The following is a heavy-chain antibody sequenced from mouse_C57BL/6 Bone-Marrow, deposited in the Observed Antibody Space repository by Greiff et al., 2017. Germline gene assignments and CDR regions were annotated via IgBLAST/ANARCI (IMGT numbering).Heavy chain of an antibody. CDR1: GFNIKDDY. CDR2: IDPETGDT. V-gene: IGHV14-4*01. D-gene: IGHD2-1*01. Sequence: VQLQQSGAELVRPGASVKLSCTASGFNIKDDYMHWVKQRPEQGLEWIGWIDPETGDTEYASQLHGKATITADTSSNTAYLQLSSLTSEDTAVYYCTVIYYGWGQGTSVTVSS. J-gene: IGHJ4*01. CDR3: TVIYYG.